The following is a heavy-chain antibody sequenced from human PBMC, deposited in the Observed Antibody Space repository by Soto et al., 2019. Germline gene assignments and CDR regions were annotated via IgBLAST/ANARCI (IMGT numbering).Heavy chain of an antibody. Sequence: SVKVSCKASGGTFSNYAISWVRQAPGQGLEWMGGIVPVFGTVNYAQKFQGKVTITADESTTTAYIELSSLRFDDTAVYYCATKIAPSGDYLTYWGQGTLVTVSS. CDR3: ATKIAPSGDYLTY. CDR2: IVPVFGTV. CDR1: GGTFSNYA. J-gene: IGHJ4*02. D-gene: IGHD3-22*01. V-gene: IGHV1-69*13.